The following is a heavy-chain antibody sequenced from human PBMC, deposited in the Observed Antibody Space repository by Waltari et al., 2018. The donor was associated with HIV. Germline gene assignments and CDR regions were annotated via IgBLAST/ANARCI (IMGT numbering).Heavy chain of an antibody. CDR2: INVCNCNT. D-gene: IGHD3-3*01. Sequence: QVQLVQSGAVVKKPGASVRISCDTSGSSFTSYGIDWVRQAPGQRREWMGWINVCNCNTKQSQKFQDRRTMTSDTAASTGYMELSSLRSEDTAVYYCAREYEFWSGGYYYYGMDVWGQGTTVTVSS. CDR3: AREYEFWSGGYYYYGMDV. CDR1: GSSFTSYG. J-gene: IGHJ6*02. V-gene: IGHV1-3*01.